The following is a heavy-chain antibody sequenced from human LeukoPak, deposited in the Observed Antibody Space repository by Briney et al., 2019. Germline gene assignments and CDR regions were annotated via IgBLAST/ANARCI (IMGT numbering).Heavy chain of an antibody. CDR2: ISGSGGST. J-gene: IGHJ6*02. V-gene: IGHV3-23*01. CDR3: AKDQRRSSWYSKGYYYYYGMDV. Sequence: GGSLRLSCAASGFTFSSYWMHWVRQAPGKGLEWVSAISGSGGSTYYADSVKGRFTISRDNSKNTLYLQMNSLRAEDTAVYYCAKDQRRSSWYSKGYYYYYGMDVWGQGTTVTVSS. CDR1: GFTFSSYW. D-gene: IGHD6-13*01.